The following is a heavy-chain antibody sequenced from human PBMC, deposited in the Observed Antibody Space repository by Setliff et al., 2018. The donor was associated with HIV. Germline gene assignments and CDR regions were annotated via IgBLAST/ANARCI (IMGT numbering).Heavy chain of an antibody. CDR1: GYTFTGYY. CDR2: INPNNGGT. D-gene: IGHD3-22*01. V-gene: IGHV1-2*02. J-gene: IGHJ4*02. Sequence: ASVKVSCKASGYTFTGYYMHWVRQAPGQGLEWMGWINPNNGGTNYAQKFQGRVTMTRDTSISTAYMELSRLRSDDTAVYYCARDYYDSSGYYQYYFDYWGQGTLVTVSS. CDR3: ARDYYDSSGYYQYYFDY.